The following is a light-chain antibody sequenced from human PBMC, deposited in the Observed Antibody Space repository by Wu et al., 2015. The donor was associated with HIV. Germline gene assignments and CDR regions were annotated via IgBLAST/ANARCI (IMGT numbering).Light chain of an antibody. CDR2: GAS. CDR3: QQYNNWPPSFA. J-gene: IGKJ3*01. CDR1: QSVTNN. Sequence: EVVMTQSPATLSVSPGEIATLSCRASQSVTNNLVAWYQQKPGQAPRLLIYGASTRAAGIPDRFSGSGSGTEFTLTITSLQSEDFAVYYCQQYNNWPPSFAFGPGPKW. V-gene: IGKV3-15*01.